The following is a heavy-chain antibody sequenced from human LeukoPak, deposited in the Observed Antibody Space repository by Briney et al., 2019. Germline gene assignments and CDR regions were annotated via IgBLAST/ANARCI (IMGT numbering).Heavy chain of an antibody. D-gene: IGHD2-21*02. CDR2: INHSGST. V-gene: IGHV4-34*01. J-gene: IGHJ6*03. CDR3: ASRDYYYYYYTDV. Sequence: SETLSLTCAVYGGSFSGYYWSWIRQPPGKGLEWIGEINHSGSTNYNPSLKSRVTISVDKSKNQFSLKLSSVTAADTAVYYCASRDYYYYYYTDVWGKGTTVTVSS. CDR1: GGSFSGYY.